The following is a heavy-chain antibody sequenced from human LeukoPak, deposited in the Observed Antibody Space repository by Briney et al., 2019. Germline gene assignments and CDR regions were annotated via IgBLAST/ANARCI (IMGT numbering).Heavy chain of an antibody. D-gene: IGHD3-22*01. CDR1: GFTLSSYW. J-gene: IGHJ4*02. V-gene: IGHV3-7*01. CDR3: ARFGKIVVAPGGY. CDR2: IKQDGSEK. Sequence: GALRPSCAASGFTLSSYWMSLVRQAPGEGLEGVGNIKQDGSEKYYVDSVKGRFTISRDNAKNSLYLQMNSLRAEDTAVYYCARFGKIVVAPGGYWGQGTLVTVSS.